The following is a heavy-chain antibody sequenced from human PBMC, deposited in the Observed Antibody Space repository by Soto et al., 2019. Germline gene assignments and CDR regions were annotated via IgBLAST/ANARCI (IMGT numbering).Heavy chain of an antibody. CDR3: AREWAEMIRGVPSRRPGYFDY. D-gene: IGHD3-10*01. CDR1: GFSISSGYN. J-gene: IGHJ4*02. CDR2: IYHSGSA. Sequence: LSLTCAVSGFSISSGYNWGWIRQSPGKGLEWIASIYHSGSAYYRPSLESRVTISVDTSKNQFSLNLVSVTAADTAVYYCAREWAEMIRGVPSRRPGYFDYWGQGALVTVSS. V-gene: IGHV4-38-2*02.